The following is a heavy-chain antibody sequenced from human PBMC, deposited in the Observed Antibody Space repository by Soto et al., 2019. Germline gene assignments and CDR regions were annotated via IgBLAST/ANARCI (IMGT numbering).Heavy chain of an antibody. CDR1: GFTFSSYA. Sequence: GGSLRLSCAASGFTFSSYAMSWVRQAPGKGLEWVSAISGSGGSTYYADSVKGRFTISRDNSKNTLYLQMNSLRAEDTAVYYCAKDPYYYYDSSGYPRDAFDIWGQGTMLTV. J-gene: IGHJ3*02. CDR3: AKDPYYYYDSSGYPRDAFDI. V-gene: IGHV3-23*01. D-gene: IGHD3-22*01. CDR2: ISGSGGST.